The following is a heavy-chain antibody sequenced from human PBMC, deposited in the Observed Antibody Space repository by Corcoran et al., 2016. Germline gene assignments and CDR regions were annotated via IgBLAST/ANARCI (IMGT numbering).Heavy chain of an antibody. J-gene: IGHJ6*02. CDR3: ARERKYSSALYGMDV. CDR1: GFTFSSYW. V-gene: IGHV3-7*03. CDR2: LKHDGGEK. Sequence: EVQLVESGGGLVQPGGSLRLSCAASGFTFSSYWMSWVRQAPGKGLEWVANLKHDGGEKYSVDSVKGRFSISRDNAKNSLYQQMNSLRAEDTAVYYCARERKYSSALYGMDVWGQGTTVTVSS. D-gene: IGHD6-19*01.